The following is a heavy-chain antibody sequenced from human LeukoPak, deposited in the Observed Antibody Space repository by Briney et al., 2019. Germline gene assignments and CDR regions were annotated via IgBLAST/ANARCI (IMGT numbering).Heavy chain of an antibody. CDR2: ISGSGSTI. J-gene: IGHJ6*02. D-gene: IGHD6-25*01. CDR1: GFTFSSYE. V-gene: IGHV3-48*03. CDR3: ARGPYSSEFGYYGMDV. Sequence: GGSLRLSCAASGFTFSSYEMNWVRQAPGKGLEWVSYISGSGSTIYYADSVKGRFTISRDNAKNSLYLQMNSLRAEDTAVYYCARGPYSSEFGYYGMDVWGQGTTVTVSS.